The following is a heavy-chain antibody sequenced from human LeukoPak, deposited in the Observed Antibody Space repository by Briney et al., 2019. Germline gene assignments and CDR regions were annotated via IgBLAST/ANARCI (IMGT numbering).Heavy chain of an antibody. V-gene: IGHV3-21*01. D-gene: IGHD2-2*01. CDR3: AGPSSTVY. CDR2: ISSTSSYI. J-gene: IGHJ4*02. CDR1: GFTFSSYS. Sequence: GGSLTHSCAASGFTFSSYSMNWVRQAPGKGLEWVSSISSTSSYIYYADSVKGRFTISRDNAKNSLYLQINSLRAEDTAVYYCAGPSSTVYWGRGTLVTVSS.